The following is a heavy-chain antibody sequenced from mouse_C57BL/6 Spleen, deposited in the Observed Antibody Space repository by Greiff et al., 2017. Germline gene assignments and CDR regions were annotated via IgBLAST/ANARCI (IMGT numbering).Heavy chain of an antibody. V-gene: IGHV1-82*01. D-gene: IGHD1-1*01. CDR1: GYAFSSSW. CDR2: IYPGDGDT. CDR3: ARSGSEGAY. J-gene: IGHJ4*01. Sequence: VQGVESGPELVKPGASVKISCKASGYAFSSSWMNWVKQRPGKGLEWIGRIYPGDGDTNYNGKFKGKATLTADKSSSTAYMQLSSLTSEDSAVYFCARSGSEGAYWGPGTSVTVSS.